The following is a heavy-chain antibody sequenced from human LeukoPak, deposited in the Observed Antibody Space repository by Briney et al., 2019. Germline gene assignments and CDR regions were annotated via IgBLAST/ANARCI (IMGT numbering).Heavy chain of an antibody. Sequence: ASVKVSCKASGYTFTSCDINWVRQATGQGLEWMGWMNPNSGNTGYAQKFQGRVTMTRNTSISTAYMELSSLRSEDTAVYYCARRVGKHYYYYYMDVWGKGTTVTISS. CDR3: ARRVGKHYYYYYMDV. D-gene: IGHD2-15*01. CDR2: MNPNSGNT. J-gene: IGHJ6*03. V-gene: IGHV1-8*01. CDR1: GYTFTSCD.